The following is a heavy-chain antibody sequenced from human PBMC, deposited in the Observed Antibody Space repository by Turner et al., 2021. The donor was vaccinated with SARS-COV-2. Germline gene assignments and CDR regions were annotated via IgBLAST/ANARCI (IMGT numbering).Heavy chain of an antibody. CDR3: ARDQLGVEATWFDP. V-gene: IGHV3-33*01. Sequence: QVHLAASGAGVVQPARSLSLCCAASGFTISSYGMHWVRQAPGKGLEWVAVIWYDGSNKYYTDSVKGRFTISRDNSKNTLYLQMNSLRAEDTAVYYCARDQLGVEATWFDPWGQGTLVTVSS. D-gene: IGHD2-8*01. CDR1: GFTISSYG. CDR2: IWYDGSNK. J-gene: IGHJ5*02.